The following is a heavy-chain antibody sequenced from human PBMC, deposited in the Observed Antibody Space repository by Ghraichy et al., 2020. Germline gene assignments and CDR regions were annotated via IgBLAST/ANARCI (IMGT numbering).Heavy chain of an antibody. CDR1: GFTFTSYW. Sequence: GGSLRLSCAASGFTFTSYWMSWVRQAQGKGLEWVTNIKKDGSEKYYVDSVKVRFTIYRDNAKNSLYLQMNSLRAEDRAVYYCARDPRWVTSYWYFDLRGREPLVPFSS. CDR3: ARDPRWVTSYWYFDL. V-gene: IGHV3-7*01. J-gene: IGHJ2*01. CDR2: IKKDGSEK. D-gene: IGHD4-17*01.